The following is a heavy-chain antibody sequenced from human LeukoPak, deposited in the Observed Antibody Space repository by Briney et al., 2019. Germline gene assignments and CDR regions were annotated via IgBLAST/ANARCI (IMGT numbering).Heavy chain of an antibody. CDR2: IRFDGSNT. J-gene: IGHJ4*02. CDR3: AQGHSHTAMYF. Sequence: GGSLRLSCAASGFTFSDYYMSWIRQAPGKGLEWVTFIRFDGSNTYYSDSVKGRFTISRDNSKNTLYLQMNSLRVEDTAVYYCAQGHSHTAMYFWGQGTLVTVSS. CDR1: GFTFSDYY. D-gene: IGHD5-18*01. V-gene: IGHV3-30*02.